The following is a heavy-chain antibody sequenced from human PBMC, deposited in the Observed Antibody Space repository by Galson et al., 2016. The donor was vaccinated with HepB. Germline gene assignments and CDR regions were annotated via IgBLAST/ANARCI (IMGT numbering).Heavy chain of an antibody. D-gene: IGHD3-10*01. V-gene: IGHV3-33*08. CDR2: TWFDGNYE. CDR1: GFTLSNYD. CDR3: ARSREYFGSGSYLDY. J-gene: IGHJ4*02. Sequence: SLRLSCAASGFTLSNYDTNWVRQAPGKGLEWVAVTWFDGNYEDYAESVKGRITVSRDNTKNTLSLQLDSLRAEDTAVYHCARSREYFGSGSYLDYWGQGTLVIVSS.